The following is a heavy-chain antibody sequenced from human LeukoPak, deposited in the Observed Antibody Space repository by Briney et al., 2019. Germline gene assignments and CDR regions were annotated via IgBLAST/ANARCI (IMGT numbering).Heavy chain of an antibody. J-gene: IGHJ4*02. Sequence: GRSLRLSCAASGFTFRNYGMYWVRQAPGKGLEWVAVIWYDGSNKYYADSVKGRFTISRDNSKNTLYLQMNTLRAEDTAVYYCARDNYGDYTIDYWGQGTLVTVSS. CDR3: ARDNYGDYTIDY. CDR2: IWYDGSNK. V-gene: IGHV3-33*01. CDR1: GFTFRNYG. D-gene: IGHD4-17*01.